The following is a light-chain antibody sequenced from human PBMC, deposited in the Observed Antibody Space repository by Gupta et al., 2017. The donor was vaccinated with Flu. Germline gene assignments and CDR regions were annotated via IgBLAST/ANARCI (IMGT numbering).Light chain of an antibody. CDR3: YRSDSFARYV. J-gene: IGLJ1*01. V-gene: IGLV7-46*01. CDR1: SGNDTSGNY. CDR2: DKS. Sequence: GSSSGNDTSGNYRTWYQQKPGQAPGGVIYDKSNKHSGTPERFSGSIFGDKAALTLSGAESEDEAQYYCYRSDSFARYVFGTGTKVTVL.